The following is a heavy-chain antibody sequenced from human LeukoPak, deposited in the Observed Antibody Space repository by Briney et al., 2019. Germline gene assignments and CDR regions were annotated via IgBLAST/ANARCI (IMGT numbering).Heavy chain of an antibody. Sequence: GESLKISRKVSGFSFTSYCIGWVRQMPGKGLEWRGIIYPGDSGPTYSPSFQGQVTTSVHKSINTAYLQWSSLQASDTAMYYCGMSGDRVPLQDDVFDVWGQGTMVTVST. J-gene: IGHJ3*01. CDR1: GFSFTSYC. CDR2: IYPGDSGP. CDR3: GMSGDRVPLQDDVFDV. V-gene: IGHV5-51*01. D-gene: IGHD1-26*01.